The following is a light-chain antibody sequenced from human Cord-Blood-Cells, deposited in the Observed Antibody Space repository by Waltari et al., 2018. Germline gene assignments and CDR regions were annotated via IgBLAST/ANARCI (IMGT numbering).Light chain of an antibody. CDR3: SSYTSSSLYV. CDR1: SSDVGGYNY. CDR2: DVS. J-gene: IGLJ1*01. Sequence: QSALTQPASVSGSPGQSITISCTGTSSDVGGYNYVPWYQQHPGKAPKLMIYDVSKRPSGVSNRFSGSKSGKTASLTISGLQAEDEADYYCSSYTSSSLYVFGTGTKVTVL. V-gene: IGLV2-14*01.